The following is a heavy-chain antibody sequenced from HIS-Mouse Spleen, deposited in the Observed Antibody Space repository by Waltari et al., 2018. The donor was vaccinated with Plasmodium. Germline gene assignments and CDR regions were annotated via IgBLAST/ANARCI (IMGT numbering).Heavy chain of an antibody. D-gene: IGHD1-26*01. CDR2: CRGRVGSK. J-gene: IGHJ3*02. CDR3: AKGNIGRGDACDI. Sequence: EVQLLESGGGLVQPGGSLRLSCAASGFTFSSYAMSWVRRAHGKGGEWVFGCRGRVGSKYYADSGKGRFPISRDKSKNPLDMQMSSLRAADTAVYYCAKGNIGRGDACDIWGQGTMVTVSS. CDR1: GFTFSSYA. V-gene: IGHV3-23*01.